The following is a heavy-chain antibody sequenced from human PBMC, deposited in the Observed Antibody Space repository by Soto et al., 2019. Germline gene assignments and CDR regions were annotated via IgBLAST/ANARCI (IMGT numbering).Heavy chain of an antibody. V-gene: IGHV1-69*13. CDR1: GVTFSSYA. CDR3: AGIPSYCSSTSCYFVGYYYYGMDV. D-gene: IGHD2-2*01. Sequence: SVKVSCKASGVTFSSYAISWVRQAPGQGLEWMGGIIPIFGTANYAQKFQGRVTITADESTSTAYMELSSLRSEDTAVYYCAGIPSYCSSTSCYFVGYYYYGMDVWGQGTTVTVSS. CDR2: IIPIFGTA. J-gene: IGHJ6*02.